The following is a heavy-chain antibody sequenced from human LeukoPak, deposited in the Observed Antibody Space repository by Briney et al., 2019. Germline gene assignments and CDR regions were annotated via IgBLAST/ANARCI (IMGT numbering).Heavy chain of an antibody. CDR1: GGSISSSSYY. D-gene: IGHD6-19*01. CDR2: IYYSGST. V-gene: IGHV4-39*01. J-gene: IGHJ4*02. Sequence: SETLSLTCTVSGGSISSSSYYRGWIRQPPGKGLEWIGSIYYSGSTYYNPSLKSRVTISVDTSKNQFSLKLSSVTAADTAVYYCARIFSGWPSWFDYWGQGTLVTVSS. CDR3: ARIFSGWPSWFDY.